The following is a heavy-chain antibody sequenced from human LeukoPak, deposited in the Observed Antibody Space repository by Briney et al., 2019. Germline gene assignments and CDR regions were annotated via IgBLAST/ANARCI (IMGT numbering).Heavy chain of an antibody. Sequence: SETLSLTCAVYGGSFSGYYWSWLRQPPGKGLEWIGEINHSGSTNYNPSLKSRVTISVDTSKNQFSLKLSSVTAADTAVYYCARGQRRLGYCSGGSCYSYWFDPWGQGTLVTVSS. CDR1: GGSFSGYY. D-gene: IGHD2-15*01. V-gene: IGHV4-34*01. J-gene: IGHJ5*02. CDR3: ARGQRRLGYCSGGSCYSYWFDP. CDR2: INHSGST.